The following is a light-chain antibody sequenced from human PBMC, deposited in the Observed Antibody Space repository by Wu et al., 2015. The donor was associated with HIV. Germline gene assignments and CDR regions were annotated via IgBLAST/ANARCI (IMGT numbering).Light chain of an antibody. CDR2: DAS. J-gene: IGKJ5*01. Sequence: EIVLTQSPATLSLSPGERATLSCRASQSVSSYLAWYQQKPGQAPRLLIYDASNRATGIPARFSGSGSGTDFTLTISSLEPEDFAVYYCQQHYKWPLTFGQGTRLEIK. V-gene: IGKV3-11*01. CDR3: QQHYKWPLT. CDR1: QSVSSY.